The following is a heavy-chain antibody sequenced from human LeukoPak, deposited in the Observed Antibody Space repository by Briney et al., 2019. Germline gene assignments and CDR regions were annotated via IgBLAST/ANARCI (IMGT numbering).Heavy chain of an antibody. Sequence: SETLSLTCTVPSGFISSNDYYWNWIRQPPGKGLEWIGYIYYTGSTYYNPSLKSRLTMSVDTSKNQFSLKLSSVTAADTAVYYCARAEYNWHYGFQTQRNWFDPWGQGTLVTVSS. CDR1: SGFISSNDYY. V-gene: IGHV4-30-4*08. D-gene: IGHD1-7*01. CDR2: IYYTGST. CDR3: ARAEYNWHYGFQTQRNWFDP. J-gene: IGHJ5*02.